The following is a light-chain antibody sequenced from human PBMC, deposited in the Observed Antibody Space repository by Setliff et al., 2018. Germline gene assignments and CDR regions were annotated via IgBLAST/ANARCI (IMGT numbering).Light chain of an antibody. CDR1: RNILYSSNNDNY. Sequence: IVMTQSPDSPAVSLGERATLNCKSSRNILYSSNNDNYLAWYQQKPGQPPKLLIYWASTRESGVPDRFSGSGSGTDFTLTISSLQAEDVAVYYCQQYYSTPLTFGQGTKVDIK. J-gene: IGKJ1*01. V-gene: IGKV4-1*01. CDR2: WAS. CDR3: QQYYSTPLT.